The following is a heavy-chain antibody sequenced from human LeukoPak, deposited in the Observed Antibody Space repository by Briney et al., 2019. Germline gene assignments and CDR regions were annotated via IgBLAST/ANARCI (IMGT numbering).Heavy chain of an antibody. CDR1: GFTFSSYW. J-gene: IGHJ4*02. CDR2: INSDGSST. Sequence: PGGSLGLSCAASGFTFSSYWMHWVRQAPGKGLLWVSRINSDGSSTSYADSVKGRFTISRDNAKNTLYLQMNSLRAEDTAVYYCARRIAAAAAPYYFDYWGQGTLVTVSS. CDR3: ARRIAAAAAPYYFDY. D-gene: IGHD6-13*01. V-gene: IGHV3-74*01.